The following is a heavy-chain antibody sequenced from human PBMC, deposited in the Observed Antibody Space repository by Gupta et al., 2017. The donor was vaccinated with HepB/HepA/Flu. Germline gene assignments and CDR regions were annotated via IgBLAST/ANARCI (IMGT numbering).Heavy chain of an antibody. D-gene: IGHD2-2*01. Sequence: EVQLVESGGGLVQPGGSLRLSCAASGFTFSSYSMNWVRQAPGKGLEWVSYISSSSSTIYYADSVKGRFTISRDNAKNSLYLQMSSLRDEDTAVYYCARDRGAVVVPAAPYAFDIWGQGTMVTVSS. J-gene: IGHJ3*02. CDR2: ISSSSSTI. V-gene: IGHV3-48*02. CDR3: ARDRGAVVVPAAPYAFDI. CDR1: GFTFSSYS.